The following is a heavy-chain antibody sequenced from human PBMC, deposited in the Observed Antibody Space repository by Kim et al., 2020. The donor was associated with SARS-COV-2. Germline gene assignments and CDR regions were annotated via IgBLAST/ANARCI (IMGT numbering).Heavy chain of an antibody. D-gene: IGHD2-15*01. CDR2: INHSGST. J-gene: IGHJ5*02. V-gene: IGHV4-34*01. Sequence: SETLSLTCAVYGGSFSGYYWSWIRQPPGKGLEWIGEINHSGSTNYNPSLKSRVTISVDTSKNQFSLKLSSVTAADTAVYYCAAQGPHRHQVVVVAATGGWFDPWGQGTLVTVSS. CDR3: AAQGPHRHQVVVVAATGGWFDP. CDR1: GGSFSGYY.